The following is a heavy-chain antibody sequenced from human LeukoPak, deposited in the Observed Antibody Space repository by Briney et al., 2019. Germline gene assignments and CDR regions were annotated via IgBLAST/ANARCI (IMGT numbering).Heavy chain of an antibody. D-gene: IGHD5-24*01. CDR1: GYTFTSYA. Sequence: ASVKVSCKASGYTFTSYAMNWVRQAPGQGLEWMGWINTNTGNPTYAQGFTGRFVFSLDTSVSTAYLQISSLKAEDTAVYYCARDPRDGYNLFSGDWYFDLWGRGTLVTVSS. V-gene: IGHV7-4-1*02. J-gene: IGHJ2*01. CDR2: INTNTGNP. CDR3: ARDPRDGYNLFSGDWYFDL.